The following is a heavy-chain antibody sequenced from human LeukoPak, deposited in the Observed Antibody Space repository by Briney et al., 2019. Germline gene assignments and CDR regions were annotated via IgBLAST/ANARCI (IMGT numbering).Heavy chain of an antibody. CDR1: GFTFSSYG. CDR2: IWYDGSNK. Sequence: PGGSLRLSCAASGFTFSSYGMHWVRQAPGKGLEWVAVIWYDGSNKYYADSVKGRFTISRDNSKNTLYLQMNSLRAEDTTVYYCARSAPAAAGTGPMDVWGKGTTVTVSS. V-gene: IGHV3-33*01. CDR3: ARSAPAAAGTGPMDV. J-gene: IGHJ6*03. D-gene: IGHD6-13*01.